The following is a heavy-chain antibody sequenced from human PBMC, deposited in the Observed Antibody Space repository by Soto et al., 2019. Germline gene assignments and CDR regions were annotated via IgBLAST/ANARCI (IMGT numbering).Heavy chain of an antibody. CDR3: AKDYCSATTCWYFDY. J-gene: IGHJ4*02. CDR2: ISGSGDST. Sequence: GSLVLVCSASGFTFRSYDMSWVRQAPGKGLEWVSTISGSGDSTYYADSVKGRFTISRDNSKNTLYLQMKSLRAEDTAMYYRAKDYCSATTCWYFDYWGQGALVTVYS. V-gene: IGHV3-23*01. D-gene: IGHD2-2*01. CDR1: GFTFRSYD.